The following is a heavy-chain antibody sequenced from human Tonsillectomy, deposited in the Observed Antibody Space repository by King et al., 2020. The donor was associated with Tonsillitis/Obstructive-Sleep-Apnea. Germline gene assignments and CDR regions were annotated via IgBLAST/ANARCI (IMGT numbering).Heavy chain of an antibody. CDR2: MCQMGVYL. D-gene: IGHD2-15*01. CDR3: ARVGTVVDYMDV. Sequence: VQLVESGGGLGKPGGSLRLSCVASGFNFRGHAINWVRLAPGKGLEWVSSMCQMGVYLFYADSVKGRCTVSRDNARNLLHLDMNSLKVEDTAVYYCARVGTVVDYMDVWGKGTTVTVSS. CDR1: GFNFRGHA. J-gene: IGHJ6*03. V-gene: IGHV3-21*01.